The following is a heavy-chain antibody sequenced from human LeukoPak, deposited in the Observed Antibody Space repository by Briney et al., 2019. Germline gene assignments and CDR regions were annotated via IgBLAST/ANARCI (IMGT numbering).Heavy chain of an antibody. CDR2: IDPSDSYT. D-gene: IGHD2-2*01. CDR1: GYSFTSYW. V-gene: IGHV5-10-1*01. Sequence: GASLRISCKGSGYSFTSYWISWVRPMPGKGLEWMGRIDPSDSYTNYSPSFQGHVTISADKSISTAYLQWSSLKASDTAMYYCARQGCSSTSCHPYYYYGMDVWGKGTTVTVSS. CDR3: ARQGCSSTSCHPYYYYGMDV. J-gene: IGHJ6*04.